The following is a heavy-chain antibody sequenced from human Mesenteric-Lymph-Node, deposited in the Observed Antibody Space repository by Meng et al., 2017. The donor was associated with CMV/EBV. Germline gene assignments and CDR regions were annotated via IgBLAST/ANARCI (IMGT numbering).Heavy chain of an antibody. CDR3: ARGRGYNYGYSDY. V-gene: IGHV3-48*04. Sequence: GGSLRLSCAASGFTFRSYGINWVRQAPGEGLEWVSYISSDSSTIYYADSVKGRFTISRDNAKNSLYLQMNSLRVEDTAVYFCARGRGYNYGYSDYWGQGTLVTVSS. CDR1: GFTFRSYG. CDR2: ISSDSSTI. D-gene: IGHD5-18*01. J-gene: IGHJ4*02.